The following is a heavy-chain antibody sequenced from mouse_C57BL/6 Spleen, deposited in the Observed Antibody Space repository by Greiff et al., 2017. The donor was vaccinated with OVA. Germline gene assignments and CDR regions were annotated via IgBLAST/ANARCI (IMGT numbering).Heavy chain of an antibody. Sequence: EVKLMESGGGLVQPGGSMKLSCVASGFTFSNYWMNWVRQSPEKGLEWVAQIRLKSDNYATHYAESVKGRFTISRDDSKSSVYLQMNNLRAEDTGIYYCTGPYYYGSSYGYFDYWGQGTTLTVSS. D-gene: IGHD1-1*01. CDR1: GFTFSNYW. CDR2: IRLKSDNYAT. J-gene: IGHJ2*01. V-gene: IGHV6-3*01. CDR3: TGPYYYGSSYGYFDY.